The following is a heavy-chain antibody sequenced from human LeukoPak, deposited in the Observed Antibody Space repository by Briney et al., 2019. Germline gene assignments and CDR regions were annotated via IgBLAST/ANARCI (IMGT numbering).Heavy chain of an antibody. D-gene: IGHD3-10*01. J-gene: IGHJ5*02. CDR3: ARDRHYYGSGSENWFDP. V-gene: IGHV3-30*04. CDR2: ISYDGSNK. Sequence: GGSLRLSCAASGFTFSSYAMHWVRQAPGKGLEWVAVISYDGSNKYYADSVKGRFTISRDNSKNTLYLQMSSLRAEDTAVYYCARDRHYYGSGSENWFDPWGQGTLVTVSS. CDR1: GFTFSSYA.